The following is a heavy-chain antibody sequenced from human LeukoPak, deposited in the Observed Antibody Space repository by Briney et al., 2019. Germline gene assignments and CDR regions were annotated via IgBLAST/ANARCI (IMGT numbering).Heavy chain of an antibody. CDR1: GDSISTSY. Sequence: SETLSLTCTVSGDSISTSYWTWIRQSPGKGLERIGYMSTSGGTRYNPSPKIRVIISLPSSKNQFPLNLNFVTAADAAVYYCTRGKMPTIGAWVFDVWGRGVMVTVSS. J-gene: IGHJ3*01. D-gene: IGHD5-24*01. CDR2: MSTSGGT. CDR3: TRGKMPTIGAWVFDV. V-gene: IGHV4-4*08.